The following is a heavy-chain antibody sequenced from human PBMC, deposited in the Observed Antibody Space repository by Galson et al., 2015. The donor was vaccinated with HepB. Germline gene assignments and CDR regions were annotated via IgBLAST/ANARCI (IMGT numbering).Heavy chain of an antibody. V-gene: IGHV3-48*03. D-gene: IGHD5-12*01. CDR1: GFSFSSYS. J-gene: IGHJ4*02. Sequence: SLRLSCAASGFSFSSYSMNWVRQAPGKGLEWISHISSSGTTRFYADSVKGRFTVSRDNAKKSLYLQMNSLRAEDTALYYCASEGSGYDLVPTEYWGQGTLVTVSS. CDR3: ASEGSGYDLVPTEY. CDR2: ISSSGTTR.